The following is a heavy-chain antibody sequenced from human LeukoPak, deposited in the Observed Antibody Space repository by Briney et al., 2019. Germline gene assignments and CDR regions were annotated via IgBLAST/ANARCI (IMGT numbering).Heavy chain of an antibody. CDR2: VSNDGSSR. V-gene: IGHV3-74*01. CDR3: VGAAADTTPRP. CDR1: GFTLSNYW. J-gene: IGHJ4*02. D-gene: IGHD6-13*01. Sequence: GGSLRLSCAASGFTLSNYWMHWVRQGPGKGLVWVSRVSNDGSSRAYADSVRGRFTISRDNAKKTLYLQMNSLRAEDTAVYYCVGAAADTTPRPWGQGTLVTVSS.